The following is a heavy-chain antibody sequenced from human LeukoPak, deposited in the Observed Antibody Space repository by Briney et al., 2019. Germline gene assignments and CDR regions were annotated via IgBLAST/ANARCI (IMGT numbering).Heavy chain of an antibody. CDR1: GFTFSSYD. D-gene: IGHD5-18*01. J-gene: IGHJ4*02. CDR3: ARQGYSYGFDY. Sequence: GGSLRLSCAASGFTFSSYDMHWVRQATGKGLEWVSAIGTAGDTYYPGSVKGRFAISRENAKNSLYLQMNSLRAGDTAVYYCARQGYSYGFDYWGQGTLVTVSS. CDR2: IGTAGDT. V-gene: IGHV3-13*01.